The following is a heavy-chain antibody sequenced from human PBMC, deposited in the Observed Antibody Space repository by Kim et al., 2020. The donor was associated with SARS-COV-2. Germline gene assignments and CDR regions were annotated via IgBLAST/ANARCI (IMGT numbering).Heavy chain of an antibody. V-gene: IGHV3-7*03. J-gene: IGHJ4*02. CDR2: ISPDGRQK. Sequence: GGSLRLSCTTSDFTFSNAWMSWVRQAPGKGLEWAGHISPDGRQKYYVDSMEGRFTVSRDNARNSVFLQMISLRADDTAVYYCVMWTGVNVWGQGTLVTVSS. CDR1: DFTFSNAW. CDR3: VMWTGVNV. D-gene: IGHD2-8*02.